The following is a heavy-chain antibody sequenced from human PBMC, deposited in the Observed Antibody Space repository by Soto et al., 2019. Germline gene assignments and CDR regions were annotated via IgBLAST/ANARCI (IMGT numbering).Heavy chain of an antibody. CDR2: IYTSGST. CDR1: GGSISSYY. J-gene: IGHJ5*02. Sequence: KTSETLSLTCTVSGGSISSYYWSWIRQPAGKGLEWIGRIYTSGSTNYNPSLKSRVTMSVDTSKNQFSLKLSSVTAADTAVYYCARETREYSYGLNWLDPCGQGTMVTV. V-gene: IGHV4-4*07. CDR3: ARETREYSYGLNWLDP. D-gene: IGHD5-18*01.